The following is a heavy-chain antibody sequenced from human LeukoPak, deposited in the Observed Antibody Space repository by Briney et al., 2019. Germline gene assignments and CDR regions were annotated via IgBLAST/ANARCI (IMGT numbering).Heavy chain of an antibody. V-gene: IGHV3-20*04. J-gene: IGHJ4*02. CDR3: ARSHYYDSSGYYDY. D-gene: IGHD3-22*01. Sequence: GSLRLSCAASGFTFDDYGMSWVRQAPGKGLEWVSGINWNGGSTGYADSVKGRFTISRDNAKNSLYLQMNSLRAEDTALYYCARSHYYDSSGYYDYWGQGTLVTVSS. CDR2: INWNGGST. CDR1: GFTFDDYG.